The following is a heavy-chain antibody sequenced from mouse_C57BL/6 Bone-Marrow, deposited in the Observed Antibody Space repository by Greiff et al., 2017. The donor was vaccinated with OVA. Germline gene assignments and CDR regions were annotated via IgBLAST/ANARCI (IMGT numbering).Heavy chain of an antibody. J-gene: IGHJ1*03. Sequence: EVKLMESGGGLVQPGGSLSLSCAASGFTFTDYYMSWVRQPPGKALEWLGFISNKANGYTTEYSASVKGRFTISRDNSQSILYLQMNALRAEDSATYYCERYPATVDPYWYFDVWGTGTTVTVSS. CDR1: GFTFTDYY. CDR2: ISNKANGYTT. D-gene: IGHD1-1*01. V-gene: IGHV7-3*01. CDR3: ERYPATVDPYWYFDV.